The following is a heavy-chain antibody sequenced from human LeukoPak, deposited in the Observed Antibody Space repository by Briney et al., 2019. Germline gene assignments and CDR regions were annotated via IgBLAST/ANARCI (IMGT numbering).Heavy chain of an antibody. V-gene: IGHV1-18*04. Sequence: GASVKVSCKASGYTFTSYYMHWVRQAPGQGLEWMGWISAYNGNTNYAQKLQGRVTMTTDTSTSTAYMELRSLRSDDTAVYYCARKWGLLFDYWGQGTLVTVSS. CDR3: ARKWGLLFDY. D-gene: IGHD1-26*01. CDR1: GYTFTSYY. J-gene: IGHJ4*02. CDR2: ISAYNGNT.